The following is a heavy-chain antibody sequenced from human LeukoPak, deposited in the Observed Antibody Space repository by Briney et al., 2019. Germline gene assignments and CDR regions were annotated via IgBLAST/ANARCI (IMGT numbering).Heavy chain of an antibody. V-gene: IGHV7-4-1*02. Sequence: ASVKVSCKASGYTFTTYAMNWERQAPGQGLEWMGWINTNTGNPAYAQGFTGRFVFSLDTSVSTAYLQISSLKAEDTAVYYCARAGVSRDCSSTSCYHYYYYGMDVWGQGTTVTVSS. CDR1: GYTFTTYA. D-gene: IGHD2-2*01. CDR2: INTNTGNP. J-gene: IGHJ6*02. CDR3: ARAGVSRDCSSTSCYHYYYYGMDV.